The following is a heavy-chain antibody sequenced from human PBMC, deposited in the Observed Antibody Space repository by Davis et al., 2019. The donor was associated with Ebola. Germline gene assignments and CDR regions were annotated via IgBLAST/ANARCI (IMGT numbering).Heavy chain of an antibody. V-gene: IGHV4-59*12. CDR1: GDSISSSY. CDR2: IYYNAVT. Sequence: SETLSLSCIVSGDSISSSYWTWIRQPPGMGLEWIGYIYYNAVTIYNPSLKSRVTISVDTSKNQFSLKLSSVTAADTAVYYCAREVLLWFGELLLTPAKTFDPWGQGTLVTVSS. CDR3: AREVLLWFGELLLTPAKTFDP. J-gene: IGHJ5*02. D-gene: IGHD3-10*01.